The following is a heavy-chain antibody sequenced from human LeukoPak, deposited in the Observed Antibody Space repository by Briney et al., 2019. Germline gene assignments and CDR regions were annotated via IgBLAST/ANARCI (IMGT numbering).Heavy chain of an antibody. CDR3: ARGWLRSNDAFDI. D-gene: IGHD5-12*01. Sequence: SETLSLTCTVSGGSISSGSYYWSWIRQPAGKGLEWIGRIYTSGSTNYNPSLKSRVTISVDTSKNQFSLKLSSVTAAATAVYYCARGWLRSNDAFDIWGQGTMVTVSS. CDR1: GGSISSGSYY. CDR2: IYTSGST. J-gene: IGHJ3*02. V-gene: IGHV4-61*02.